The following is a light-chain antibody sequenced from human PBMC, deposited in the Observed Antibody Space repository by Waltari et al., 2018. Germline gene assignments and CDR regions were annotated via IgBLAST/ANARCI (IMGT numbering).Light chain of an antibody. V-gene: IGKV4-1*01. J-gene: IGKJ1*01. Sequence: DIVLTQSPDSLPVSLGERATINCKSSQNISYNSNNNNYLAWYQHKHGQPPNLLIYWASTRESGVPDRFSGSGSGTDFTLTISSLQAEDVAVYYCQQYYSTPPTFGQGTKVEIK. CDR1: QNISYNSNNNNY. CDR2: WAS. CDR3: QQYYSTPPT.